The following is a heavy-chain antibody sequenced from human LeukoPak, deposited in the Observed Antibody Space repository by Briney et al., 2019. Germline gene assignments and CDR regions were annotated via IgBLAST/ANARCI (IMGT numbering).Heavy chain of an antibody. CDR2: IYPGDSDT. J-gene: IGHJ4*02. V-gene: IGHV5-51*01. Sequence: GALKISCKGFGYSFSSYWIGWGGQMPGERLGWMGVIYPGDSDTRYSPSFQGQVTISADKSISTAYLQWSSLKASDTAMYYCARYLSIVGAAYYFDYWGRGTLVTVSS. CDR3: ARYLSIVGAAYYFDY. CDR1: GYSFSSYW. D-gene: IGHD1-26*01.